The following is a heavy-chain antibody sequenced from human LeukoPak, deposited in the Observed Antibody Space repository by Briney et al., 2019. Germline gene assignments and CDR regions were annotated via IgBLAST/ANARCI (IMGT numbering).Heavy chain of an antibody. CDR3: AKGKQWVGYYGMDV. V-gene: IGHV3-23*01. D-gene: IGHD6-19*01. CDR1: GITFSSYA. J-gene: IGHJ6*02. CDR2: ISGSGGST. Sequence: GGSLRLSCAASGITFSSYAMSWVRQAPGKGLEWVSAISGSGGSTYYADSVKGRFTISRDNSKNTLYLQMNSLRAEDTAVYYCAKGKQWVGYYGMDVWGQGTTVTVSS.